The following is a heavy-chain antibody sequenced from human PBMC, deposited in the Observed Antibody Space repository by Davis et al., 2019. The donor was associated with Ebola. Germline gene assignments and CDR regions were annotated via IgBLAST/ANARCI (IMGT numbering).Heavy chain of an antibody. CDR1: GFTFSDYY. D-gene: IGHD3-3*01. Sequence: GESLKISCAASGFTFSDYYMSWIRQAPGKGLEWVSYISGGGRTIYYADSVKGRFTISRDNSKNTLYLQMNSLRAEDTAVYYCAKTERIFGVVNYYGMDVWGQGTTVTVSS. CDR2: ISGGGRTI. CDR3: AKTERIFGVVNYYGMDV. V-gene: IGHV3-11*04. J-gene: IGHJ6*02.